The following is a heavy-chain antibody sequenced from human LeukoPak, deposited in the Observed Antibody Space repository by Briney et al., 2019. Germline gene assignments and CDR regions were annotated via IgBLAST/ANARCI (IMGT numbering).Heavy chain of an antibody. J-gene: IGHJ4*02. CDR2: TFYRSRWYY. CDR3: ARDISSSNYYFDY. CDR1: GDSVSSSSSA. Sequence: SQTLSLTCVISGDSVSSSSSAWNWIRQSPARGLEWLGRTFYRSRWYYDYVISLKGRITINPDTSKNQFSLQLHSVTPEDTAVYFCARDISSSNYYFDYWGQGILVTVSS. D-gene: IGHD6-6*01. V-gene: IGHV6-1*01.